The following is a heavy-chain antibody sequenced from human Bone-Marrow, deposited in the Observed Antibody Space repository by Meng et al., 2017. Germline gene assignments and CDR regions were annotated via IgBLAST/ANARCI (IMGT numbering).Heavy chain of an antibody. V-gene: IGHV3-74*01. CDR1: GFTFSSYW. CDR2: INTDGSST. J-gene: IGHJ4*02. Sequence: VESGGALVLLGVSLRLPFTASGFTFSSYWMHWVHQAPGKGPVWVSRINTDGSSTDYADSVKGRFTISRDNAKNTLYLQMNSLRAEDTAMYYCARFTPFDYWGQGTLVTVSS. CDR3: ARFTPFDY.